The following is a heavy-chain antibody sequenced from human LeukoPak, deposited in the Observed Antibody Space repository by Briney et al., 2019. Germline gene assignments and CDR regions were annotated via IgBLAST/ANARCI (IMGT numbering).Heavy chain of an antibody. CDR2: IRGKGYSDPP. CDR1: GFTFSDSA. D-gene: IGHD3-16*01. CDR3: ATVMMNTHNAFDI. V-gene: IGHV3-73*01. Sequence: GGPLRLSCAASGFTFSDSAIHWVRQASGKGLEWVGRIRGKGYSDPPAYAASVKGRFTISRDDSKSTAYLQMNSLRAEDTAVYYCATVMMNTHNAFDIWGQGTVVTVSS. J-gene: IGHJ3*02.